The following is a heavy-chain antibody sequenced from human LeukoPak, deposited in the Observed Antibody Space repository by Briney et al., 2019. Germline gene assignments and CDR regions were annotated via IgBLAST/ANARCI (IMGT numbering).Heavy chain of an antibody. D-gene: IGHD3-16*01. CDR3: ARDLVSGAYTFDI. Sequence: GGSLRLSCAASGVTFSSYDMNWVRQAPGKGLEWVSYISGSGTTIYYADSVKGRFTISRDYSKNSLYLQMNSLRAEDTAVYYCARDLVSGAYTFDIWGQGKMVTVSS. CDR1: GVTFSSYD. CDR2: ISGSGTTI. V-gene: IGHV3-48*03. J-gene: IGHJ3*02.